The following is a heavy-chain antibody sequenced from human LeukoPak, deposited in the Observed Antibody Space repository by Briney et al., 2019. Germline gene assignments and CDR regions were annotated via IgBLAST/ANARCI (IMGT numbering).Heavy chain of an antibody. CDR2: IRYDGSNK. J-gene: IGHJ4*02. D-gene: IGHD5-12*01. CDR1: GFIFSSYG. V-gene: IGHV3-30*02. Sequence: GGSLRLSCAASGFIFSSYGMYWVRQAPGKGLEWVAFIRYDGSNKYYADSVKGRFTISRDNSKNTVYVQMNSLRPEDTAVYYCAHLSSDSGYAQDMDFDYWGQGTLVTVSS. CDR3: AHLSSDSGYAQDMDFDY.